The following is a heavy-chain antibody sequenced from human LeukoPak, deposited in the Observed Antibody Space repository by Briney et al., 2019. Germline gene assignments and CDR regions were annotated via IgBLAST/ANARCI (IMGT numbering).Heavy chain of an antibody. CDR2: IYYSGNT. CDR3: ASQYSSSWYPDY. Sequence: SETLSLTCAVSGGSISSSNWWSWVRQPPGKGLEWIGSIYYSGNTYYNPSLKGRVTISVDTSKNQFSLKLSSVSAADTAVYYCASQYSSSWYPDYWGQGTLVTVSS. D-gene: IGHD6-13*01. J-gene: IGHJ4*02. V-gene: IGHV4-39*01. CDR1: GGSISSSNW.